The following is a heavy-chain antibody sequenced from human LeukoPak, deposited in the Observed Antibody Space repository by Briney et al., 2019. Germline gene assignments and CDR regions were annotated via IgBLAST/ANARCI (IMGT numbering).Heavy chain of an antibody. Sequence: GASVKVSCKASGYTFTGYYMHWVRQAPGQGLEWRGIINPSGGSTSYAQKFQGRVTMTRDTSTSTVYMELSSLRSEDTAVYYCARAQDRDYVWGSYRSSPYFDYWGQGTLVTVPS. CDR2: INPSGGST. J-gene: IGHJ4*02. CDR1: GYTFTGYY. V-gene: IGHV1-46*03. CDR3: ARAQDRDYVWGSYRSSPYFDY. D-gene: IGHD3-16*02.